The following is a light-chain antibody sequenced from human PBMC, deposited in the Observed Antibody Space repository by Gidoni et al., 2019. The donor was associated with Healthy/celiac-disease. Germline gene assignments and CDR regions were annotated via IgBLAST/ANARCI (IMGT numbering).Light chain of an antibody. Sequence: DIQMTQSPSALSASVGDRVTITCRASQSISSYLNWYQQKPGKAPKLLIYAASSLQSGVPSRFSGSGSGTDFTLTISCLQPADFATSSCQQSYSTPRTFGQGTKVEIK. CDR1: QSISSY. CDR3: QQSYSTPRT. V-gene: IGKV1-39*01. CDR2: AAS. J-gene: IGKJ1*01.